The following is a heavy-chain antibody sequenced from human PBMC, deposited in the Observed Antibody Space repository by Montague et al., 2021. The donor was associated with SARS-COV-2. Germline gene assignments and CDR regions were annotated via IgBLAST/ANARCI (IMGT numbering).Heavy chain of an antibody. Sequence: SLRLSCAASGFTFSSYAMHWVRQAPGKGLEWVAVISYDGSNKYYADSVKGRFTISRDNSKNTLYLQMNSLRAEDTAVYYCVREEAWYSGAIDYWGQGTLVTVSS. CDR1: GFTFSSYA. V-gene: IGHV3-30-3*01. CDR2: ISYDGSNK. J-gene: IGHJ4*02. CDR3: VREEAWYSGAIDY. D-gene: IGHD1-26*01.